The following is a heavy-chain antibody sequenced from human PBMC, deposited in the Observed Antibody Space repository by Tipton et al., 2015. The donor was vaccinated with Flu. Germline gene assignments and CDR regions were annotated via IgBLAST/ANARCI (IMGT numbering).Heavy chain of an antibody. Sequence: SLRLSCAASGFTFSRYAMTWVRQAPGQGLEWVASVGGGGGPKYFADSVKGRFTISRDFSKNTLYLQMNSLRAEDTAIYYCAKVIPELVAGLDYWGQGTLVTVSS. CDR2: VGGGGGPK. CDR3: AKVIPELVAGLDY. V-gene: IGHV3-23*01. D-gene: IGHD6-19*01. CDR1: GFTFSRYA. J-gene: IGHJ4*02.